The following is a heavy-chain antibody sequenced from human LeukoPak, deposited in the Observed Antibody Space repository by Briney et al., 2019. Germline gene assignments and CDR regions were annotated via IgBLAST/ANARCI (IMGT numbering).Heavy chain of an antibody. J-gene: IGHJ4*02. CDR1: GGTFIRYA. V-gene: IGHV1-69*13. CDR2: SIPIFGTS. D-gene: IGHD3-10*01. CDR3: ARDRLGSGSYYKGDDY. Sequence: SVKVSCKASGGTFIRYAFSWVRQAPGQGLEWMGGSIPIFGTSNYPQKFQGRVTITADESTSTAYMELSSLRSEDTAVYYCARDRLGSGSYYKGDDYWGQGTLVTVSS.